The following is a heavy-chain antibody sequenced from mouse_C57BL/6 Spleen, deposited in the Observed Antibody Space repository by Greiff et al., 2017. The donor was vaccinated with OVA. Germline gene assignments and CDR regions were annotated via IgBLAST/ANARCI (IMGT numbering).Heavy chain of an antibody. CDR2: INPSSGYT. D-gene: IGHD1-1*01. CDR3: ATHYYGSSNWYFDV. Sequence: VQLQQSGAELARPGASVKMSCKASGYTFTSYTMHWVKQRPGQDLEWIGYINPSSGYTKYNQKFKDKATLTADKSSSTAYMQLSSLTSEDSAVYYWATHYYGSSNWYFDVWGTGTTVTVSS. CDR1: GYTFTSYT. V-gene: IGHV1-4*01. J-gene: IGHJ1*03.